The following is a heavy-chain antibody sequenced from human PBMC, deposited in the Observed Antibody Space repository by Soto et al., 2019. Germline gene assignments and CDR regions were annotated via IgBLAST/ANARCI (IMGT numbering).Heavy chain of an antibody. J-gene: IGHJ4*02. Sequence: GGSLRLSCDTSGFTFSNYVMTWVRQAPGRGLEWVSSISGSGDGRSYADSVKGRFTISRDNSEKTLYLQMNSLRSEDTAVYYCAREVYFWSDYYTRAQFAYWGQGTLVTSPQ. D-gene: IGHD3-3*01. CDR2: ISGSGDGR. CDR3: AREVYFWSDYYTRAQFAY. CDR1: GFTFSNYV. V-gene: IGHV3-23*01.